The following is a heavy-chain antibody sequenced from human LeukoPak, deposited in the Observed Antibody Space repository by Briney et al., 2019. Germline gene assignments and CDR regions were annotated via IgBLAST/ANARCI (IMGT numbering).Heavy chain of an antibody. J-gene: IGHJ4*02. D-gene: IGHD3-22*01. CDR2: IYPGDSDT. CDR3: TRQGYYDSRGAFFDY. CDR1: GYSLTCYW. Sequence: GEFLKISCKCSGYSLTCYWIGLGRQMSREGLELMGIIYPGDSDTIYSPSCQGQVTISVEKSISPASLQWSSLKASDTATYYCTRQGYYDSRGAFFDYWGQGPLVTVPS. V-gene: IGHV5-51*01.